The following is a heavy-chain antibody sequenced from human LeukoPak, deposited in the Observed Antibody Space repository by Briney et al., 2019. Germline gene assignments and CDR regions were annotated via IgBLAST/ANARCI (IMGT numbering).Heavy chain of an antibody. CDR2: INPSGGGT. V-gene: IGHV1-46*01. D-gene: IGHD6-19*01. Sequence: ASVKVSCKASGYTFTSYYMHWVRQAPGQGPEWMGVINPSGGGTTYAQKFQGRVTMTRGTSTSTVYMDLSSLRSGDTAVYYCAREPGYSSGIFDYWGQGTLVTVSS. CDR1: GYTFTSYY. J-gene: IGHJ4*02. CDR3: AREPGYSSGIFDY.